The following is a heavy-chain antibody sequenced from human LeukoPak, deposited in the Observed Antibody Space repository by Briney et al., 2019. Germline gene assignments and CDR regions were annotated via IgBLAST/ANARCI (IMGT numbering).Heavy chain of an antibody. CDR2: IYPGDSDT. V-gene: IGHV5-51*01. J-gene: IGHJ4*02. CDR3: ARLRGLGSYLVDY. D-gene: IGHD3-10*01. CDR1: GYSFSSFW. Sequence: GESLKTSCKGSGYSFSSFWIAWVRQMPGKGVEWMGIIYPGDSDTRYSPSFQGQVTISADKSIRTAYVQWSSLKVSDTAMYYCARLRGLGSYLVDYWGQGTLVTVSS.